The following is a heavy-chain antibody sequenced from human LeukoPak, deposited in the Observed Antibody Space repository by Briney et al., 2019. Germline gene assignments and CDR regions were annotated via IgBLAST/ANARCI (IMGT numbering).Heavy chain of an antibody. CDR3: AKGSYYDSSGSFYFDY. Sequence: GGSLRLSCVVSGFTVSSDLMSWVRQAPGKGLEWVSGISGSGDNTYYADSVKGRFTISRDNSKNTLYVQVNSLGTEDTAAYYCAKGSYYDSSGSFYFDYWGQGTLVTVSS. J-gene: IGHJ4*02. CDR2: ISGSGDNT. CDR1: GFTVSSDL. V-gene: IGHV3-23*01. D-gene: IGHD3-22*01.